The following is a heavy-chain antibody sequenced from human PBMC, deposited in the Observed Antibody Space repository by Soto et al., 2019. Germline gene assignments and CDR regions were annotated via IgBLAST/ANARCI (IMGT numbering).Heavy chain of an antibody. CDR2: ISGDGRST. Sequence: EVQLVESGGGLVQPGGSLGLSCTASGFTFSDYWMYWVRQVPGKGRVWVSRISGDGRSTHYADSVMGRFTIFSDNAKNTLYLKMNSLRVEDTAVYYCVRWSNGWSGMDYWGQGILVTVS. V-gene: IGHV3-74*01. CDR1: GFTFSDYW. J-gene: IGHJ4*02. D-gene: IGHD6-19*01. CDR3: VRWSNGWSGMDY.